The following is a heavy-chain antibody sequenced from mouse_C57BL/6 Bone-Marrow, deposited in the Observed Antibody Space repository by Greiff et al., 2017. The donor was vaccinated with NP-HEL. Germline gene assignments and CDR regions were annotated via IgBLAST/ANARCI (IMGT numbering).Heavy chain of an antibody. Sequence: EVQLVESGGGLVKPGGSLKLSCAASGFTFSSYTMSWVRQTPEKRLEWVATISGGGGNTYYPDSVKGRFTLSRDNAKNTLYLQMSSLRSEDTALYYCARDPYYYDYDVEYFDYWGQGTTLTVSS. CDR3: ARDPYYYDYDVEYFDY. V-gene: IGHV5-9*01. D-gene: IGHD2-4*01. CDR1: GFTFSSYT. J-gene: IGHJ2*01. CDR2: ISGGGGNT.